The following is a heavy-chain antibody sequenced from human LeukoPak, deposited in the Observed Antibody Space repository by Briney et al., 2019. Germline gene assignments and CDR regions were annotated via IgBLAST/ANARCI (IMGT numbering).Heavy chain of an antibody. V-gene: IGHV3-30*18. Sequence: GRSLRLSCAASGFTFSSYGMHWLRQAPGKGLEWVAVISYDGSNKYYADSVKGRFTISRDNSKNTLYLQMNSLRAEDTAVYYCAKDRYGSGSYYYYGMDVWGKGTTVTVSS. D-gene: IGHD3-10*01. J-gene: IGHJ6*04. CDR1: GFTFSSYG. CDR3: AKDRYGSGSYYYYGMDV. CDR2: ISYDGSNK.